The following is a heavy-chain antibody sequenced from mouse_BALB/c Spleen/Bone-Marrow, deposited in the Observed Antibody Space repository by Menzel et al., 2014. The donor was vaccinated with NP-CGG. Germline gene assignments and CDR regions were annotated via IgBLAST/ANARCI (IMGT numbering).Heavy chain of an antibody. CDR3: TRGRTWDFDY. D-gene: IGHD4-1*01. J-gene: IGHJ2*01. Sequence: QVQLKQSGAELVKPGASVKLSCKASGYTFTSYYMYWVKQRPGQGLEWIEEINPSNGGTNFNEKFKSRATLTVDKSSSTAYMQLSSLTSEDSAVYYCTRGRTWDFDYWGQGTTLTVSS. CDR2: INPSNGGT. V-gene: IGHV1S81*02. CDR1: GYTFTSYY.